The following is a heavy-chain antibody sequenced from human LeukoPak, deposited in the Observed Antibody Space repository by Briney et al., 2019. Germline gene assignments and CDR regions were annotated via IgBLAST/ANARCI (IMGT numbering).Heavy chain of an antibody. J-gene: IGHJ6*02. CDR2: ISAYNGNT. D-gene: IGHD2-2*01. CDR1: GYTFTSYG. CDR3: ARDSHCSSTSCYYYGMDV. Sequence: ASVKVSCKASGYTFTSYGISWVRQAPGQGLEWMGWISAYNGNTNYAQKLQGRVTMTTDTSTSTAYMELRSLRSDDTAVYYCARDSHCSSTSCYYYGMDVWGQGTTVTVSS. V-gene: IGHV1-18*01.